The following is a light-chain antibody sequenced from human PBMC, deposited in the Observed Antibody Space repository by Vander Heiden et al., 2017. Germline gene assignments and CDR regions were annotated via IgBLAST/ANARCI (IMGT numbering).Light chain of an antibody. J-gene: IGKJ1*01. V-gene: IGKV3-11*01. Sequence: ELVLTQSPATLSLSPGEGATLSCRASQSVSSYLAWYQHKPGQAPRLLIYEASNRATGVPARFSGTGSGTDFTLTISSLEPEDFAVYYCQHRSGWLPGTFGQGTKVEIK. CDR3: QHRSGWLPGT. CDR1: QSVSSY. CDR2: EAS.